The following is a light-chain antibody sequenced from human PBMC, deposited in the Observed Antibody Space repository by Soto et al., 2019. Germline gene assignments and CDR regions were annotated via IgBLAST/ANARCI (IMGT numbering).Light chain of an antibody. CDR1: QSLLHSTGYNY. CDR3: MQSRQSSGVT. CDR2: LGS. J-gene: IGKJ4*01. Sequence: DIVMTQSPLSLPVTPGEPASISCRSSQSLLHSTGYNYLDWYLQKPGQSPQLLIYLGSIRAAGVPDRFSSSRAGTDFTLKISRVQTEDVEVYYCMQSRQSSGVTFGGGTKVEIK. V-gene: IGKV2-28*01.